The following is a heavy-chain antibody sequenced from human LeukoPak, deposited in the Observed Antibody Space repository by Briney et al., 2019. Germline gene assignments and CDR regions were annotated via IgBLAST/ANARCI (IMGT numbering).Heavy chain of an antibody. CDR3: ARDLGRGSYVDY. Sequence: PGRSLRLSCAASGFTFSSYAMHWVRQAPGKGLEWVAVIGHDGSFKESADAVKGRFTISRDNPKNTLYLHMSSLRAEDTAVYYCARDLGRGSYVDYWGQGSLVTVSS. J-gene: IGHJ4*02. V-gene: IGHV3-33*08. CDR1: GFTFSSYA. CDR2: IGHDGSFK. D-gene: IGHD3-16*01.